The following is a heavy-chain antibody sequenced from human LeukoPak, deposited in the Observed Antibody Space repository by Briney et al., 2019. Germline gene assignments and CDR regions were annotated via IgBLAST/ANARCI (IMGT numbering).Heavy chain of an antibody. Sequence: SETLSLTCTVSGSSISTYYWSWIRQPPGKGMEWIGFIYYTGSTNYNPSLKSRVTISLDTSKNQFSLRLTSVTAADTAVYYCARGTDGRRYFDLWGRGTLLTVSS. J-gene: IGHJ2*01. D-gene: IGHD5-24*01. V-gene: IGHV4-59*01. CDR1: GSSISTYY. CDR3: ARGTDGRRYFDL. CDR2: IYYTGST.